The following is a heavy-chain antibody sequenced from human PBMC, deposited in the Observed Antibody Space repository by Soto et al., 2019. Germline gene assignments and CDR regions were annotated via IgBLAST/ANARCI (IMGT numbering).Heavy chain of an antibody. CDR2: INAGNGNT. D-gene: IGHD3-10*01. CDR1: GYTFTSYA. Sequence: ASVKVSCKASGYTFTSYAMHWVRQAPGQRLEWMGWINAGNGNTKYSQKFQGRVTITRDTSASTAYMELSSLRSEDTAVYYCASRYYYGSGSYIPPYYYYGMDVWGQGTTVTV. CDR3: ASRYYYGSGSYIPPYYYYGMDV. J-gene: IGHJ6*02. V-gene: IGHV1-3*01.